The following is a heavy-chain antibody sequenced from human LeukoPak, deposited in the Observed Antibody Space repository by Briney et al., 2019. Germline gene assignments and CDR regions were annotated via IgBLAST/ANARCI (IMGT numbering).Heavy chain of an antibody. Sequence: PGGSLRLSCAASGFAFSSYAMSWVRQAPGKGLEWVSTIGSSADSTYYADSVKGRFPISRDYSKNTLYLQMSSLRAEDTAVYYCAGLHLWVYFDYWGQGTLVTVSS. CDR3: AGLHLWVYFDY. V-gene: IGHV3-23*01. J-gene: IGHJ4*02. CDR1: GFAFSSYA. CDR2: IGSSADST. D-gene: IGHD3-10*01.